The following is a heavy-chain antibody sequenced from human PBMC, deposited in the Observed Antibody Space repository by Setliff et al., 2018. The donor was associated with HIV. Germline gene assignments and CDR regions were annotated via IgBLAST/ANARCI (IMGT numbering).Heavy chain of an antibody. CDR3: ASRVYYYDESRILREEGFVP. CDR1: GGSISDNKYY. CDR2: IYHTGQT. D-gene: IGHD3-22*01. Sequence: SETLSLTCSVSGGSISDNKYYWSWIRQPPGKGLEWTGSIYHTGQTYYKSALKNRLTISVDTSKNQFSLELSSVTAADTAVYYCASRVYYYDESRILREEGFVPWGQGTLVTVSS. V-gene: IGHV4-39*01. J-gene: IGHJ5*02.